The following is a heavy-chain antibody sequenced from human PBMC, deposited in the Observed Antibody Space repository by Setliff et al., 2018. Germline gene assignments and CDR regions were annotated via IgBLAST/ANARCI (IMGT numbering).Heavy chain of an antibody. D-gene: IGHD1-1*01. Sequence: ASVKVSCKSSGFTFTDYGVTWVRQAPGQGLEWMGWVNNYNFNTQYAEKFQDRVTITADKSTSTVHMEVSSLTSEDTAVYFCARDSVTLGQLERRGGWHYYGMDVWGQGSRVTVSS. J-gene: IGHJ6*02. CDR2: VNNYNFNT. V-gene: IGHV1-18*01. CDR3: ARDSVTLGQLERRGGWHYYGMDV. CDR1: GFTFTDYG.